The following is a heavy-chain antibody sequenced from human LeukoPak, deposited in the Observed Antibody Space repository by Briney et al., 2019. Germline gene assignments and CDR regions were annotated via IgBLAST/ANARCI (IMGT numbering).Heavy chain of an antibody. V-gene: IGHV4-59*01. CDR2: MYYSGST. J-gene: IGHJ5*02. CDR3: ARAYCSSTSCYVNWFDP. Sequence: SETLSLTCTVSGVSLSSYYWSWIRQPPGKGLEWIGYMYYSGSTNYNPSLKSRVTISVDTSKNQFSLKLSSVTAADTAVYYCARAYCSSTSCYVNWFDPWGQGTLVTVSS. CDR1: GVSLSSYY. D-gene: IGHD2-2*01.